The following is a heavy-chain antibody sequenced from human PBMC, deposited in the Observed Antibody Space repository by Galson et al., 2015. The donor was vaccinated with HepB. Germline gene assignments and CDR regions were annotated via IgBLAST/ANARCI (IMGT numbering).Heavy chain of an antibody. J-gene: IGHJ4*02. CDR2: ISGGSAWT. CDR1: GFTFNRYA. CDR3: AKVAILGAIPHYFQY. V-gene: IGHV3-23*01. Sequence: YLRLSSAASGFTFNRYAMAWVRKAPGRGLESVASISGGSAWTYYAVSVEGRFTTSRDSSRNTLYLQMISLRVEDTAIYFCAKVAILGAIPHYFQYWGRGTLVSVSS. D-gene: IGHD3-16*01.